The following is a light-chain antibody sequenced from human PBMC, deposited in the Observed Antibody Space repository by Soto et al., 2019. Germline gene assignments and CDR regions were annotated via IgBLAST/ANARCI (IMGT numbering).Light chain of an antibody. CDR3: TSYTSSGTLV. CDR1: SSDVGGYDY. V-gene: IGLV2-14*01. Sequence: QSALTQPASVSESPGQSSTISCTGTSSDVGGYDYVSWYQHHPGKVPKLLIYRVNNWPSGVSSRFSGSKSGNTASLTISGLQAEDEADYYCTSYTSSGTLVFGSGTKVTVL. CDR2: RVN. J-gene: IGLJ1*01.